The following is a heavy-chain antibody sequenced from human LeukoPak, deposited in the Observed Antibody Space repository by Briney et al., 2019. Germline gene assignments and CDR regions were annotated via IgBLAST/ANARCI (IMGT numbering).Heavy chain of an antibody. Sequence: GASVMVSCKASGGTFSSYAISWVRQAPGQGLEWMGGIIPIFGTANYAQKFQGRVTITADESTSTAYMELSSLRSEDTAVYYCATQGFYGDYDYWGQGTLVTVSS. CDR1: GGTFSSYA. CDR2: IIPIFGTA. CDR3: ATQGFYGDYDY. J-gene: IGHJ4*02. V-gene: IGHV1-69*13. D-gene: IGHD4-17*01.